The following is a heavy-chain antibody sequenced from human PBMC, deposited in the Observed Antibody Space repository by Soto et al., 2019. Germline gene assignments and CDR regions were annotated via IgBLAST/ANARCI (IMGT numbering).Heavy chain of an antibody. CDR1: GFTFSSYA. CDR3: AREGIAAAGTGWFDP. V-gene: IGHV3-30-3*01. J-gene: IGHJ5*02. Sequence: VQLAESGGGLVQPGGSLRLSCVASGFTFSSYAMHWVRQAPGKGLEWVAVISYDGSNKYYADSVKGRFTISRDNSKNTLYLQMNSLRAEDTAVYYCAREGIAAAGTGWFDPWGQGTLVTVSS. CDR2: ISYDGSNK. D-gene: IGHD6-13*01.